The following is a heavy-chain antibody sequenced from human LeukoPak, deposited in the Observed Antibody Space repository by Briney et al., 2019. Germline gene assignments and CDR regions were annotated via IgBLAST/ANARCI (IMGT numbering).Heavy chain of an antibody. V-gene: IGHV5-10-1*01. D-gene: IGHD2-2*01. CDR1: GYSFTSYW. J-gene: IGHJ4*02. CDR2: IDPSDSYN. Sequence: GEALKISWKGSGYSFTSYWISWVRQMPGEGLGWMGRIDPSDSYNNDSPSFEGLVTISAHKPSSTAYLQWSSLKASDTAVYYCARLEDIVVVSAANFDYWGQGTLVTVFS. CDR3: ARLEDIVVVSAANFDY.